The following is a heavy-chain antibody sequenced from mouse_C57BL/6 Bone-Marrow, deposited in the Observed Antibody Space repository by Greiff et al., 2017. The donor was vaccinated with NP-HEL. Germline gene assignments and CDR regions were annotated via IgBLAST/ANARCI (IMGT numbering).Heavy chain of an antibody. CDR3: TTGGSSPYAMDY. V-gene: IGHV14-4*01. CDR2: IDPENGDT. J-gene: IGHJ4*01. D-gene: IGHD1-1*01. CDR1: GFNIKDDY. Sequence: LVESGAELVRPGASVKLSCTVSGFNIKDDYMHWVKQRPEQGLEWIGWIDPENGDTEYAPKFPGKATITADTSSNTAYLQLSSLTSEDTAVYYCTTGGSSPYAMDYWGQGTSVTVSS.